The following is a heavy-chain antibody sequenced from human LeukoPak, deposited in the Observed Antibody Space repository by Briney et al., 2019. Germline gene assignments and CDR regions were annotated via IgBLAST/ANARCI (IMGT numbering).Heavy chain of an antibody. J-gene: IGHJ3*02. Sequence: GGSLRLSCTASGFTFGDYAMSWVRQAPGKGLEWVSAISGSGGSTYYADSVKGRFTISRDNSKNTLYLQMNSLRAEDTAVYYCAKTYTLTGDPYDAFDIWGQGTMVTVSS. CDR3: AKTYTLTGDPYDAFDI. CDR2: ISGSGGST. D-gene: IGHD7-27*01. CDR1: GFTFGDYA. V-gene: IGHV3-23*01.